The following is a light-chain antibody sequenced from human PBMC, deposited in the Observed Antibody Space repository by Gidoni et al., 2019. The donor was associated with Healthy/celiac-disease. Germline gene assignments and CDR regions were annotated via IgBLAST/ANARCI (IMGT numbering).Light chain of an antibody. CDR1: QSVSSSY. J-gene: IGKJ2*01. CDR2: GAS. CDR3: QQYGSSPPYT. Sequence: VFTQSPGTLSLSPGERATLSCRASQSVSSSYLAWYQQKPGQAPRLLIYGASSRATGIPDRFSGSGSGTDFTLTISRLEPEDFEVYYCQQYGSSPPYTFXQXTKLEIK. V-gene: IGKV3-20*01.